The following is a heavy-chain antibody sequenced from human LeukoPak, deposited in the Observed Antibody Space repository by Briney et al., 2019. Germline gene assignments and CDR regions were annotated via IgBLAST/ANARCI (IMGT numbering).Heavy chain of an antibody. CDR3: AKEPPGIAAAGWVFDY. V-gene: IGHV3-23*01. J-gene: IGHJ4*02. Sequence: PGGSLRLSCAASGFTFSSYAMSWVRQAPGKGLEWVSATSGSGGSTYYADSVKGRFTISRDNSKNTLYLQMNSLRAEDTAVYYCAKEPPGIAAAGWVFDYWGQGTLVTVSS. D-gene: IGHD6-13*01. CDR2: TSGSGGST. CDR1: GFTFSSYA.